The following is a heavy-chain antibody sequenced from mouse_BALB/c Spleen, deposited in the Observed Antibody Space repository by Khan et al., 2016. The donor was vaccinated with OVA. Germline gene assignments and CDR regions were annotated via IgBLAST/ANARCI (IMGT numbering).Heavy chain of an antibody. CDR1: GFSLTTYG. D-gene: IGHD2-4*01. J-gene: IGHJ3*01. V-gene: IGHV2-2*02. CDR3: ARNYDYDEGLAY. Sequence: QVQLKQSGPGLVQPSQSLSITCTVSGFSLTTYGVHWVRQSPGKDLEWLGAIWSGGSTDYNAPFISRLSISKDSSKSQVFFKMNSLQVNDTAIYYCARNYDYDEGLAYWGQGTLVTVSA. CDR2: IWSGGST.